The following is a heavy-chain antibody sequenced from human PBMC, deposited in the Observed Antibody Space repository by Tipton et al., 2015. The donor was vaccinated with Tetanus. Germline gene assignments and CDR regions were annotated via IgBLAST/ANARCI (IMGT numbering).Heavy chain of an antibody. J-gene: IGHJ4*02. D-gene: IGHD3-3*01. V-gene: IGHV4-39*01. Sequence: TLSLTCTVSGVSIADNSNYWGWIRQPPGKGLEWIGSIYFSGDTYSNPSLKSRVPMSVDTSRNQFSLRLSSVTAADTAVYYCARHNSGYFTFFDYWGQGTLVTVSS. CDR2: IYFSGDT. CDR3: ARHNSGYFTFFDY. CDR1: GVSIADNSNY.